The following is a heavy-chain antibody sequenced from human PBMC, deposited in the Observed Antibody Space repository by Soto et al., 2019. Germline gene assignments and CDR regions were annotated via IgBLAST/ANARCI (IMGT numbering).Heavy chain of an antibody. CDR2: TWYDGSNK. V-gene: IGHV3-33*01. CDR1: GFTFSSYG. J-gene: IGHJ6*02. Sequence: GESLRLSCAASGFTFSSYGMHWVRQAPGKGLEWVAVTWYDGSNKYYADSVKGRFTISRDNSKNTLYLQMNSLRAEDTAVYYCAREVASTVTTAYGMDVWGQGTTVTVSS. D-gene: IGHD4-4*01. CDR3: AREVASTVTTAYGMDV.